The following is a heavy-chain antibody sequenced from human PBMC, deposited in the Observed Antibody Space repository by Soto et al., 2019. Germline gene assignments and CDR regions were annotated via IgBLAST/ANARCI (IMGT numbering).Heavy chain of an antibody. CDR3: AREEGPPGYYGMDV. Sequence: GASVKVSCKASGYTFTSYAMHWVRQAPGQRLEWMGWINAGNGNTKYSQKFQGRVTIARDTSASTAYMELSSLRSEDAAVYYCAREEGPPGYYGMDVWGQGTTVTVSS. CDR1: GYTFTSYA. V-gene: IGHV1-3*01. J-gene: IGHJ6*02. CDR2: INAGNGNT.